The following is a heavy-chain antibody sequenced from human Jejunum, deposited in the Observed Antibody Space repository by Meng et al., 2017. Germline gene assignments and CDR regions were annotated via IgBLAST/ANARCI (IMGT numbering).Heavy chain of an antibody. J-gene: IGHJ4*02. CDR1: CDSFNSPDYD. CDR2: IYYSGST. D-gene: IGHD1-26*01. V-gene: IGHV4-30-4*01. CDR3: ARSPYSGSALPFFDY. Sequence: VLPQQSGPALVKPSQPLAHTCTGSCDSFNSPDYDWSLIRQPPEKGLEWIGYIYYSGSTYYNPSLKSRVSISGDTSNKQFSLKLTSVTAADTAVYYCARSPYSGSALPFFDYWGQGSLVTVSS.